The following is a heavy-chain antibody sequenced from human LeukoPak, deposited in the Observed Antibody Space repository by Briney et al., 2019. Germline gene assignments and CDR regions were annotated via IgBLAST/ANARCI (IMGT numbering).Heavy chain of an antibody. CDR2: IYSDGSS. CDR3: ATRPDGNDVPYFDY. CDR1: GLTVGFKR. J-gene: IGHJ4*02. D-gene: IGHD5-12*01. Sequence: PGGSLRLSCAAPGLTVGFKRMTSVRQAPGKGLEWVSPIYSDGSSYYADSVKGRFTVSRDTSKNTLYLQMNSRRAEDTAVYYCATRPDGNDVPYFDYWGQGTLVTICS. V-gene: IGHV3-66*01.